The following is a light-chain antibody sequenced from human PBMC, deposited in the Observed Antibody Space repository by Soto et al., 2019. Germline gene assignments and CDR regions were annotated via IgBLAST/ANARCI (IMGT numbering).Light chain of an antibody. V-gene: IGLV1-40*01. CDR3: QSYDSSLSGSMV. CDR2: GNS. J-gene: IGLJ2*01. CDR1: SSNIGAGYD. Sequence: QYVLTQPHSVSGAPGQRVTISCTGSSSNIGAGYDVHWYQQLPGTAPKLLIYGNSNRPSGVPDRFSGSKSGTSASLAITGLQAEDEADYCCQSYDSSLSGSMVFGGGTKLTVL.